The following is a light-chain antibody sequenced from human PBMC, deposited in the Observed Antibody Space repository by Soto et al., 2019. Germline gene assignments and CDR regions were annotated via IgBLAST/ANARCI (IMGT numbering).Light chain of an antibody. CDR1: GSNIGTNT. CDR2: SNS. Sequence: QSVLTQPPSASGTPGQRVTISFSGSGSNIGTNTVNWYRQLPGTAPKLLIYSNSQRPSGVPDRFSGSKSGTSASLAISGLQSEDEADYYCAAWDDSLNAVLFGGGTQLTVL. J-gene: IGLJ2*01. CDR3: AAWDDSLNAVL. V-gene: IGLV1-44*01.